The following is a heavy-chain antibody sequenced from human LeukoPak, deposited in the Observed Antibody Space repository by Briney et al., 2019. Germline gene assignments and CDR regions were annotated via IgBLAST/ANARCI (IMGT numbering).Heavy chain of an antibody. Sequence: PGGSLRLSCAASGVTFSSSTMNWVRQAPGKGLEWASSISSSNYIYYADSVKGRFSISRDNARNSLYLQMNSLRAEDTAVYYCANSSSSRGVVNWFDPWGQGTLVTVSS. CDR2: ISSSNYI. V-gene: IGHV3-21*01. D-gene: IGHD6-6*01. CDR3: ANSSSSRGVVNWFDP. CDR1: GVTFSSST. J-gene: IGHJ5*02.